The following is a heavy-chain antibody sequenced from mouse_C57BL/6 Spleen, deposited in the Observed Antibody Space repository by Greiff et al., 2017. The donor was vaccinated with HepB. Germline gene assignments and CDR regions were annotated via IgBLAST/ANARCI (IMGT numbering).Heavy chain of an antibody. V-gene: IGHV1-82*01. CDR1: GYAFSSSW. CDR3: ARGSSYDPY. D-gene: IGHD1-1*01. J-gene: IGHJ2*01. CDR2: IYPGDGDT. Sequence: QVQLQQSGPELVKPGASVKISCKASGYAFSSSWMNWVKQRPGKGLEWIGRIYPGDGDTNYNGKFKGKATLTADKSSSPAYMQLSSLTSEDSAVYFCARGSSYDPYWGQGTTLTVSS.